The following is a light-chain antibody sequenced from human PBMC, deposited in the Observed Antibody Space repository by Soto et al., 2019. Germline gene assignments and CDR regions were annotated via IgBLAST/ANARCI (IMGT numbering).Light chain of an antibody. CDR3: GADHGSGSNFVVV. J-gene: IGLJ2*01. CDR2: VGTGGIVG. V-gene: IGLV9-49*01. Sequence: QSVLTQPPSASASLGASVTLTCTLSSGYSNYKVDWYQQRPGKGPRFVMRVGTGGIVGSKGDGIPDRFSVLGSGLNRYLTIKNIKEEDESDYHCGADHGSGSNFVVVFGGGTKLTV. CDR1: SGYSNYK.